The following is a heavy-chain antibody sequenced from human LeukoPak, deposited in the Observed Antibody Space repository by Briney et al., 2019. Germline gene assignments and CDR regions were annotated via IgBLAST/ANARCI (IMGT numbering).Heavy chain of an antibody. D-gene: IGHD1-7*01. CDR1: DGSISDSLYY. CDR2: LSHGGSA. Sequence: PSETLSLTCTVSDGSISDSLYYWGWIRQPPGKGLEWIGTLSHGGSAYYNPSLKSRVTISGDTSRTPISLNLNSVTAADTAVYYCANFRTETILVTWGQGILVIVSS. J-gene: IGHJ5*02. V-gene: IGHV4-39*07. CDR3: ANFRTETILVT.